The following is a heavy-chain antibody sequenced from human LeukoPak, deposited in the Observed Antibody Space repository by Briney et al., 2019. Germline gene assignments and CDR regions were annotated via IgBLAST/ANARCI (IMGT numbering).Heavy chain of an antibody. CDR2: MNPNSGNT. Sequence: GASVKVSCKASGYTFTNYDINWVRQVTGQGLEWMGWMNPNSGNTGYAQKFQGRVTMTSDTSITTAYMELSSLRSEDTAVYYCARGKKYVASEVYWFDPWGQGTLVTVST. CDR3: ARGKKYVASEVYWFDP. CDR1: GYTFTNYD. V-gene: IGHV1-8*01. D-gene: IGHD2-15*01. J-gene: IGHJ5*02.